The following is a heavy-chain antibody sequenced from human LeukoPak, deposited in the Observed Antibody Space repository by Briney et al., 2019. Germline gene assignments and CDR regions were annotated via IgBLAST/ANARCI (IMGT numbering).Heavy chain of an antibody. V-gene: IGHV1-69*06. Sequence: GASVKVSCKASGYTFTSYYMHWVRQAPGQGLEWMGGIIPIFGTANYAQKFQGRVTITADKSTSTAYMELSSLRSEDTAVYYCARAAIVGRYYFDYWGQGTLVTVSS. CDR3: ARAAIVGRYYFDY. CDR1: GYTFTSYY. CDR2: IIPIFGTA. J-gene: IGHJ4*02. D-gene: IGHD1-26*01.